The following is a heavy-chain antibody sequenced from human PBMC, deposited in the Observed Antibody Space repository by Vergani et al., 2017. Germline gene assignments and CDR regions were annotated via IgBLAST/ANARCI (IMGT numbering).Heavy chain of an antibody. CDR3: AREGSNYFDY. CDR1: GGSFNTYY. CDR2: IYSTGSN. Sequence: QVQLEESGPGLVKPSETLSLTCTVSGGSFNTYYWSWIRQSPGKGLEWIGYIYSTGSNNYNPSLNSRVTMSVDTSKNQFSLKLSSVTAADTAVYYCAREGSNYFDYWGQGTLVTVSS. V-gene: IGHV4-59*08. J-gene: IGHJ4*02.